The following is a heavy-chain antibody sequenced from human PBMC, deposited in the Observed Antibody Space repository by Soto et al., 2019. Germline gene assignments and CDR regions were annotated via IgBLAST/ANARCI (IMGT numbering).Heavy chain of an antibody. CDR2: VYHNGGA. Sequence: QMHLQESGPGLVKPSETLSLTCTVSGVSIHNSHSFWAWIRQPPGKGLQFIASVYHNGGAHYNSSLKSRVTISVDTANNQVSLRMRSLTAADTAFYYCGRVVEGATRHTDPDSWGQGILVTVSS. J-gene: IGHJ5*01. V-gene: IGHV4-39*01. D-gene: IGHD2-21*01. CDR1: GVSIHNSHSF. CDR3: GRVVEGATRHTDPDS.